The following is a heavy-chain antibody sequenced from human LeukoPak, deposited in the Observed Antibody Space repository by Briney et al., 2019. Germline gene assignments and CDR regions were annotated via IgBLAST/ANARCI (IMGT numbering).Heavy chain of an antibody. Sequence: ASVKVSCKASGYTFTSYGISWVRQAPGQGLEWMGWTSAYSLNTNYAQNFQGRVTMTTDTSTSTAYMELRSLRSEDTAVYYCARVVKRYGSGSYYKGNGGMDVWGKGTTVTVSS. CDR2: TSAYSLNT. CDR3: ARVVKRYGSGSYYKGNGGMDV. CDR1: GYTFTSYG. V-gene: IGHV1-18*01. J-gene: IGHJ6*03. D-gene: IGHD3-10*01.